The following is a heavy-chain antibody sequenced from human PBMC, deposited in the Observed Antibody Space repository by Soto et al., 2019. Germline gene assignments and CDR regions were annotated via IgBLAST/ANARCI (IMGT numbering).Heavy chain of an antibody. CDR1: GFTFSTYS. Sequence: GGSLRLSCAASGFTFSTYSMNWVRQAPGKGLEWVSVIGGSGGTTYYADSVKGRFTISRDNSKNTVYLQMNSLRAEDTAIYYCAKKSGGNYPFDYWGQGTLVTVSS. J-gene: IGHJ4*02. CDR3: AKKSGGNYPFDY. D-gene: IGHD1-26*01. CDR2: IGGSGGTT. V-gene: IGHV3-23*01.